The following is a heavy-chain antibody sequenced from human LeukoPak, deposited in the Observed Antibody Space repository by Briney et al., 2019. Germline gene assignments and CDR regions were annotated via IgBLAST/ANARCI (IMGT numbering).Heavy chain of an antibody. Sequence: SETLSLTCTVSGGSISSSSYYWGWLRQPAGKGLEWIGRIYTSGSTNYTPSLKRRVTMSVDTSKNQCSLKLSSVTAADTAVYYCARDGHYGPTAPWGQGTLVTVSS. D-gene: IGHD4-17*01. CDR2: IYTSGST. V-gene: IGHV4-61*02. CDR1: GGSISSSSYY. J-gene: IGHJ5*02. CDR3: ARDGHYGPTAP.